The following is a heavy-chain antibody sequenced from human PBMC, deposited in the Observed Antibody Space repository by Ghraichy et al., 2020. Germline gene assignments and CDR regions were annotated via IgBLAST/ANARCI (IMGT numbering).Heavy chain of an antibody. CDR1: GFTFSSYW. Sequence: GSLRLSCAASGFTFSSYWMSWVRQAPGKGLEWVANIKQDGSEKYYVDSVKGRFTISRDNAKNSLYLQMNSLRAEDTAVYYCARGAATVTPYDAFDIWGQGTMVTVSS. CDR3: ARGAATVTPYDAFDI. D-gene: IGHD4-17*01. CDR2: IKQDGSEK. V-gene: IGHV3-7*01. J-gene: IGHJ3*02.